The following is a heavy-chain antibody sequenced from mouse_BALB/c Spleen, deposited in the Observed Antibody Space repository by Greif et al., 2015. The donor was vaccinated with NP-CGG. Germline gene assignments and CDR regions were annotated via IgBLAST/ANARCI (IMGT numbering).Heavy chain of an antibody. D-gene: IGHD2-2*01. Sequence: QVQLKQSGPELVKPGASVKMSCKASGYTFTDYVISWVKQSTGQGLEWIGEIYPGSGSTYYNEKFKGKATLTADKSSNTAYMQLSSLTSEDSAVYFCAKGIYYGYDFDVWGAGTTVTVSS. J-gene: IGHJ1*01. CDR3: AKGIYYGYDFDV. CDR1: GYTFTDYV. CDR2: IYPGSGST. V-gene: IGHV1-77*01.